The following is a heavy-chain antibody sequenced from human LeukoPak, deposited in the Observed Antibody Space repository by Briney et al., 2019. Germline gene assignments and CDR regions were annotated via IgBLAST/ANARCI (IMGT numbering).Heavy chain of an antibody. Sequence: PSETLSLTCTVSGGSISSYHWIWIRQPPGKGLEWIGYIHYSGSTNYNPSLKSRVTTSVDTSKKQFSLKPRSVTAADTAVYYCARSVSWGLLVRDDAFDIWGQGTMVTVSS. CDR2: IHYSGST. J-gene: IGHJ3*02. CDR1: GGSISSYH. D-gene: IGHD2-21*01. V-gene: IGHV4-59*08. CDR3: ARSVSWGLLVRDDAFDI.